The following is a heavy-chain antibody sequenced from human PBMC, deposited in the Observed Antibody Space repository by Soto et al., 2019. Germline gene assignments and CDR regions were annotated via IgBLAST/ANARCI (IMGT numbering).Heavy chain of an antibody. J-gene: IGHJ6*02. CDR1: GYIFSNYG. Sequence: QVQLVESGGGVVQPGRSLRLSCAASGYIFSNYGMHWVRQAPGKGLEGVAVTSYDGSKKYYADSVKGRFTISKDNSKNKVYLQMNSLRIEDTAVYYCAKWGLSGHGMDVWGQGTTVNGSS. V-gene: IGHV3-30*18. D-gene: IGHD7-27*01. CDR2: TSYDGSKK. CDR3: AKWGLSGHGMDV.